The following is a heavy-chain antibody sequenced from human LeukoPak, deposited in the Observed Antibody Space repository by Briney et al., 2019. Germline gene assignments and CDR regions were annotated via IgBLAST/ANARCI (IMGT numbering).Heavy chain of an antibody. J-gene: IGHJ5*02. D-gene: IGHD3-3*01. CDR3: ARDDGIESRITIFGVEKHDWFDP. V-gene: IGHV1-18*01. CDR2: ISAYNGNT. CDR1: GSTFTSYG. Sequence: ASLKVSCTASGSTFTSYGISWVRQAPGQGLEWMGWISAYNGNTNYAQKLQGRVTMTTDTSTSTAYMELRSLRSDDRAVYYCARDDGIESRITIFGVEKHDWFDPWGRGTLVTVSS.